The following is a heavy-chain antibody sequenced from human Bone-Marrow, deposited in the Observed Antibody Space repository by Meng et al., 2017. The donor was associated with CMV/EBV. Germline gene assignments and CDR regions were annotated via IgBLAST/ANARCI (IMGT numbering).Heavy chain of an antibody. CDR2: INDSGST. Sequence: GSLRLSCAVYGGSFSGYYWSWLRQPPGKGLEWIGEINDSGSTNYNPSLRSRVTISVDTSKNQFSLKLNSVTAADTAVYYCARNLEWSSYLGWFDPWGQGTLVTVSS. J-gene: IGHJ5*02. CDR3: ARNLEWSSYLGWFDP. V-gene: IGHV4-34*01. CDR1: GGSFSGYY. D-gene: IGHD3-3*01.